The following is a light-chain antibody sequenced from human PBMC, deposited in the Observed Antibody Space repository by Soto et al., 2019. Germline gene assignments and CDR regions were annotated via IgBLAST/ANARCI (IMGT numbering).Light chain of an antibody. CDR2: RAS. V-gene: IGKV3-15*01. Sequence: EIVMTQSPATPAVSPGDTVTLSCRASQSLGGNLAWYQQKPGQAPRLFIFRASSRATGVPARFSASGSGTDFTLTISSLEPEDFAVYYCQQRYNWPLTFGQGTKVDIK. CDR1: QSLGGN. J-gene: IGKJ1*01. CDR3: QQRYNWPLT.